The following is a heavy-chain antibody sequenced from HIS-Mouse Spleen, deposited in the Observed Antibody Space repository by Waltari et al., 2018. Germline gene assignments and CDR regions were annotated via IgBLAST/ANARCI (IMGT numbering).Heavy chain of an antibody. V-gene: IGHV4-39*07. CDR3: AREIPYSSSWYDWYFDL. CDR2: IYYSGST. CDR1: GGSIRSSSYY. D-gene: IGHD6-13*01. J-gene: IGHJ2*01. Sequence: QLQLHESGPGLVKPSETLSLTCTVSGGSIRSSSYYLGWNRQPPGKWLEWIGSIYYSGSTYYNPSLKSRVTISVDTSKNQFSLKLSSVTAADTAVYYCAREIPYSSSWYDWYFDLWGRGTLVTVSS.